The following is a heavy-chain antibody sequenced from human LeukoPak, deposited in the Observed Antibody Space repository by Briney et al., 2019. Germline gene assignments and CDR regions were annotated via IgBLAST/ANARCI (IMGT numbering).Heavy chain of an antibody. D-gene: IGHD6-13*01. CDR2: NYTSSST. V-gene: IGHV4-4*07. CDR3: ARTTEEHSWRTRYYDYYMDV. J-gene: IGHJ6*03. CDR1: GSPIISNY. Sequence: SNTLFPTWTNQGSPIISNYRSWILQPTGKKPDTIGRNYTSSSTTDNPSLKSRVTMSVDTSKNQFSLKLSSVTAEDTDVYYCARTTEEHSWRTRYYDYYMDVWGKGTTVSVSS.